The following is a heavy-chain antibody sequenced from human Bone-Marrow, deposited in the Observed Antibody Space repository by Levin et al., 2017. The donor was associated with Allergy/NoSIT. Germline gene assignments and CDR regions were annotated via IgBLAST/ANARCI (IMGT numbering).Heavy chain of an antibody. CDR1: GGSFRGYY. CDR2: INHSGST. D-gene: IGHD6-19*01. V-gene: IGHV4-34*01. J-gene: IGHJ4*02. CDR3: ASSGWYRGY. Sequence: NPSETLSLTCAVYGGSFRGYYWSWIRQPPGKGLEWIGEINHSGSTTYNPSLKSRVTISVDTSKNQFSLKLTSVTAADTAVYYCASSGWYRGYWGQGTLVTVSS.